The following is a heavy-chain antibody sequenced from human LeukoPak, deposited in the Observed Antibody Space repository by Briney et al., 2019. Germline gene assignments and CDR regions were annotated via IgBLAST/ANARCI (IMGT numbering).Heavy chain of an antibody. CDR2: ISYDGSNK. CDR1: GFIFSTYA. V-gene: IGHV3-30*04. Sequence: PGRSLRLSCAASGFIFSTYAMHWVRQAPGKGLEWVAVISYDGSNKYYADSVKGRFTISRDSSKNTLYLQMNSLRAEDTAVYYCARDGNYVLNYLDYWGQGTLVTVSS. CDR3: ARDGNYVLNYLDY. J-gene: IGHJ4*02. D-gene: IGHD1-7*01.